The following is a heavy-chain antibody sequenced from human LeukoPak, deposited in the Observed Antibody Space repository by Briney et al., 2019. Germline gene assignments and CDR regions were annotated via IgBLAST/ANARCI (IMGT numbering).Heavy chain of an antibody. V-gene: IGHV1-2*02. J-gene: IGHJ3*02. CDR1: GYTFTSYG. CDR2: INPNSGGT. D-gene: IGHD3-16*01. CDR3: ARVWERTLDI. Sequence: ASVKVSCKASGYTFTSYGISWVRQAPGQGLEWMGWINPNSGGTNYAQKFQGRVTMTRDTSISTAYMELSRLRSDDTAVYYCARVWERTLDIWGQGTMVTVSS.